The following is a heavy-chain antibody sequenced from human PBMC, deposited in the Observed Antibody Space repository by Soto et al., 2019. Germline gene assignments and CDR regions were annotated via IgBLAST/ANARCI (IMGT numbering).Heavy chain of an antibody. CDR2: ISSSSYI. Sequence: GGSLRLSCAASGFTFSSYSMNWVRQAPGKGLEWVSSISSSSYIYYADSVKGRFTISRDNAKNSLYLQMNSLRAEDTAVYYCARGGRDGYLFDYWGQGTLVTVSS. J-gene: IGHJ4*02. D-gene: IGHD5-12*01. CDR3: ARGGRDGYLFDY. V-gene: IGHV3-21*01. CDR1: GFTFSSYS.